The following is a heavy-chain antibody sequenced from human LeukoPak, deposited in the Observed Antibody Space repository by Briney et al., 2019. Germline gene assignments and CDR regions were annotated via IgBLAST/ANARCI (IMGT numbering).Heavy chain of an antibody. CDR3: AKDRSIAAGDDAFDI. V-gene: IGHV3-21*01. Sequence: GGSLRLSCAASGFTFSTYSGNWIRQAPGKGLEWVSSISDDSNYIFYADSVKGRFTISRDNAKNSLYLQMNSLRAEDTAVYYCAKDRSIAAGDDAFDIWGQGTMVTVSS. J-gene: IGHJ3*02. CDR1: GFTFSTYS. D-gene: IGHD6-13*01. CDR2: ISDDSNYI.